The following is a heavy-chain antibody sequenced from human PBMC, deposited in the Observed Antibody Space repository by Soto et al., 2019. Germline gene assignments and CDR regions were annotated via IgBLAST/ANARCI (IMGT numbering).Heavy chain of an antibody. CDR3: AKGEGGNYAPFDY. CDR2: ISGSGTGT. J-gene: IGHJ4*02. V-gene: IGHV3-23*01. Sequence: VGSLRLSCAASAFTFSSYAMNWVRQAPGKGLEWVSGISGSGTGTYYADPVKGRFTISRDSSKNTVYLQMNSLRADDTAVYYCAKGEGGNYAPFDYWGQGTLVTVS. D-gene: IGHD1-26*01. CDR1: AFTFSSYA.